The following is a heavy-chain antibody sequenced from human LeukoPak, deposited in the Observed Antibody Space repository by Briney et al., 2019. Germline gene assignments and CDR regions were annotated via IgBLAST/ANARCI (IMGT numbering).Heavy chain of an antibody. J-gene: IGHJ5*02. CDR1: GFTFSSYW. V-gene: IGHV3-21*01. CDR3: ARDLGQYYDTSDNWFDP. CDR2: ISSSSSFI. D-gene: IGHD3-22*01. Sequence: GGSLRLSCAASGFTFSSYWMSWVRQAPGKGLEWVSSISSSSSFIYYADSVKGRFTMSRDNAKNSLYLQMNSLRAEDTAVYYCARDLGQYYDTSDNWFDPWGQGTLVTVSS.